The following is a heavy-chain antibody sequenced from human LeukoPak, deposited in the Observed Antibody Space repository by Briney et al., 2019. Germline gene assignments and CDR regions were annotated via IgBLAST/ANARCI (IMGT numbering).Heavy chain of an antibody. CDR3: ARGSFHGRGYYDSSGSRYYFDY. CDR2: IWSDGSNK. J-gene: IGHJ4*02. V-gene: IGHV3-33*01. CDR1: GFTFSSYG. Sequence: GGSLRLSCAASGFTFSSYGMHWVRQAPGKGLEWVAVIWSDGSNKYYADSVKGRFTISRDNSKNTLYLQMNSLRAEDTAVYYCARGSFHGRGYYDSSGSRYYFDYWGQGTLVTVSS. D-gene: IGHD3-22*01.